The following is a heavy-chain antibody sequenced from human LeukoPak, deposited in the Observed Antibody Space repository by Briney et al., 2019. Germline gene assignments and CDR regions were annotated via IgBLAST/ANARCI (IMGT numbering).Heavy chain of an antibody. CDR2: ISGSGGST. D-gene: IGHD3-3*01. V-gene: IGHV3-23*01. CDR3: AKDGGITIFGVVIIPYYFDY. J-gene: IGHJ4*02. Sequence: SGGSLRLSCAASGFTFSSYAMSWVRQAPGKGLEWVSAISGSGGSTYYADFVKGRFTISRDNSKNTLYLQMNSLRAEDTAVYYCAKDGGITIFGVVIIPYYFDYWGQGTLVTVSS. CDR1: GFTFSSYA.